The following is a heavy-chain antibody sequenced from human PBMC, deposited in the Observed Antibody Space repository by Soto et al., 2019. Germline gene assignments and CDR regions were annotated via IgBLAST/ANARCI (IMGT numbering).Heavy chain of an antibody. CDR2: ISYGGST. CDR1: GGSINSGGYC. D-gene: IGHD5-18*01. V-gene: IGHV4-31*03. CDR3: SRGILV. Sequence: QVQLQESGPGLVKPSQTLSLTCTVSGGSINSGGYCWSWIRQHPGKGLDWIGCISYGGSTYYNPSLQSRVTISVDTSKNQFFLKLTSVTAAETAVYYCSRGILVWGQGALITVSS. J-gene: IGHJ4*02.